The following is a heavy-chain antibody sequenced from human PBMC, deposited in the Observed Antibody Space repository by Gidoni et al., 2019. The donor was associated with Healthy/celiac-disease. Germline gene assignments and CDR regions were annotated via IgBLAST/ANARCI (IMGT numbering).Heavy chain of an antibody. D-gene: IGHD3-22*01. J-gene: IGHJ4*02. V-gene: IGHV3-21*01. CDR3: ARGEGYYDVDAGVDY. CDR2: SSSSSSYI. CDR1: GFTFRRYS. Sequence: EVQLLESVGCLVKPGGSLRLSCAASGFTFRRYSMNWVRQAPGKGLEWVSCSSSSSSYIYYADSVKGRFTISRDKAKNSLYLQMNSLRAEDTAVYYCARGEGYYDVDAGVDYWGQGTLVTVSA.